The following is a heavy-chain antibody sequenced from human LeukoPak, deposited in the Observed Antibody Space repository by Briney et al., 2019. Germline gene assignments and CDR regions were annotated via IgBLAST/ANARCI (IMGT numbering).Heavy chain of an antibody. V-gene: IGHV1-3*01. CDR2: INGDNGNT. CDR1: GYTFYSYT. CDR3: ARSSSGTYHY. J-gene: IGHJ4*02. Sequence: ASVKVSCKASGYTFYSYTMHRVRQAPGQSPEWMGSINGDNGNTKYSDNFQDRVTFTRDTSASSAYMELSSLRSEDTAVYYCARSSSGTYHYWGQGTLVTVSS. D-gene: IGHD3-10*01.